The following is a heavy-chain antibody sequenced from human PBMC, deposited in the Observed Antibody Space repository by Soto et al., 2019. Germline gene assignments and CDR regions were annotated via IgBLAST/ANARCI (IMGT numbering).Heavy chain of an antibody. V-gene: IGHV1-69*13. CDR2: IIPIFGTA. D-gene: IGHD5-18*01. J-gene: IGHJ5*02. Sequence: ASVKVSCKASGGTFSSYAISWVRQAPGQGLEWMGGIIPIFGTANYAQKFQGRVTITADESTSTAYMELSSLRSEDTAVYYCARETASLTYNWFDPWGQGTLVTVSS. CDR1: GGTFSSYA. CDR3: ARETASLTYNWFDP.